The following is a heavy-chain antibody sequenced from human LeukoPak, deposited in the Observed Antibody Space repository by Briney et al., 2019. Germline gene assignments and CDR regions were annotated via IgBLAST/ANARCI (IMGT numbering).Heavy chain of an antibody. Sequence: GGFLRLSCAASGLTFSSYAMSWVRQAPGKGLEWVSGISGSGGSTYYADSVKGRFTISRDNSKNTLYLQMNSLRAEDTAVYYCAKDQYSGSPYYFDNWGQGTLVTVSS. CDR3: AKDQYSGSPYYFDN. CDR2: ISGSGGST. V-gene: IGHV3-23*01. D-gene: IGHD1-26*01. J-gene: IGHJ4*02. CDR1: GLTFSSYA.